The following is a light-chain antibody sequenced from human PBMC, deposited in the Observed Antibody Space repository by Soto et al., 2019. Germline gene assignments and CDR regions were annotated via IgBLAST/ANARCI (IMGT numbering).Light chain of an antibody. V-gene: IGLV2-8*01. CDR1: SSDVGAYNY. J-gene: IGLJ1*01. Sequence: SVLTHPPSASGSPGQSVTISCTGTSSDVGAYNYVSWYQQHPGKAPKLMIYEVSKRPSGVPDRFSGSKSGNTASLTVSGLQAEDEDDYYCRSHAGSNNYVFGTGTKVTVL. CDR3: RSHAGSNNYV. CDR2: EVS.